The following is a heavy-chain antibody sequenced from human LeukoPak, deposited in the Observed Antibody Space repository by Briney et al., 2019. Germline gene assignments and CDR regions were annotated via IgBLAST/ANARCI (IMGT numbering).Heavy chain of an antibody. Sequence: GGSLRLSCAASGFTFSSYGMHWVRQAPGKGLEWVAVISYDGSNKYYADSVKGRFTISRDNSKNTLYLQMNSLRAEDTAVYYCAKGNLYYDILTGYYNVPHFDYWGQGTLVTVSS. CDR2: ISYDGSNK. D-gene: IGHD3-9*01. CDR3: AKGNLYYDILTGYYNVPHFDY. V-gene: IGHV3-30*18. CDR1: GFTFSSYG. J-gene: IGHJ4*02.